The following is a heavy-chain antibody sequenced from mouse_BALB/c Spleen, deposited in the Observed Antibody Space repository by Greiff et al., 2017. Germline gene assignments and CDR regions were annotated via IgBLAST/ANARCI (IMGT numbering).Heavy chain of an antibody. D-gene: IGHD3-3*01. Sequence: DVMLVESGGGLVKPGGSLKLSCAASGFTFSSYAMSWVRQSPEKRLEWVAEISSGGSYTYYPDTVTGRFTISRDNAKNTLYLEMSSLRSEDTAMYYCARDGEGSWFAYWGQGTLVTVSA. J-gene: IGHJ3*01. CDR2: ISSGGSYT. V-gene: IGHV5-9-4*01. CDR1: GFTFSSYA. CDR3: ARDGEGSWFAY.